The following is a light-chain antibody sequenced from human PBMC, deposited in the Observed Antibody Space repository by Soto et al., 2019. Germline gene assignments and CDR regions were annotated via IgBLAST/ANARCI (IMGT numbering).Light chain of an antibody. CDR1: QSVSSN. CDR3: QQYNNWRT. J-gene: IGKJ1*01. Sequence: EILTTQSPATLSVSPGERATLSCRASQSVSSNLAWYQQKPGQSPRLLIYGTSTRATGIPARFSGSGSGAEFTLTISSLQSEDFAVYYCQQYNNWRTFGQGTKVDIK. CDR2: GTS. V-gene: IGKV3-15*01.